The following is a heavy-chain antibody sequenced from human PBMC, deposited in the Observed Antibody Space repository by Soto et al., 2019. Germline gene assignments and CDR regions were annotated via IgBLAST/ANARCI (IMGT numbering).Heavy chain of an antibody. Sequence: SETLSLTCAVYGGSFSGYYWSWIRQPPGKGLEWIGEINYSGSTNYNPSLKSRVTISVDTSKNQFSLKLSSVTAADTAVYYCARHEGYCTNGVCYVVNWFDPWGQGTLVTVSS. CDR2: INYSGST. V-gene: IGHV4-34*01. D-gene: IGHD2-8*01. CDR1: GGSFSGYY. CDR3: ARHEGYCTNGVCYVVNWFDP. J-gene: IGHJ5*02.